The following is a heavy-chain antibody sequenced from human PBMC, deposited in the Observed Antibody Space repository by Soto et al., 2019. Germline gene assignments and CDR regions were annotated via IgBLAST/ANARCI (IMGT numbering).Heavy chain of an antibody. CDR3: TRKGLWFGELDFDY. CDR1: GLTFGDYA. J-gene: IGHJ4*02. Sequence: EVQLVESGGGLVKPGRSLRLSCTASGLTFGDYAMSWFRQAPGKGLEWVGFIRSKAYGGTTEYAASVKGRFTISRDDSKSIAYLQMNSLKTEDTAVYYCTRKGLWFGELDFDYWGQGTLVTVSS. V-gene: IGHV3-49*05. CDR2: IRSKAYGGTT. D-gene: IGHD3-10*01.